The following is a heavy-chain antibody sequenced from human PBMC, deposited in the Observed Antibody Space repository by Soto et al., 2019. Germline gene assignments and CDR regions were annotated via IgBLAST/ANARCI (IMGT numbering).Heavy chain of an antibody. CDR2: IYYSEST. J-gene: IGHJ4*02. V-gene: IGHV4-59*01. Sequence: PSETLSLTCTVSDCSFSGYHWSWIRQPPGKGLEWIGYIYYSESTNYNPSLKSRGTISVDTSKNQFSLKLSSVTAADTAVYYCARDVGARRGHYFDYWGQGTLVTVSS. CDR3: ARDVGARRGHYFDY. D-gene: IGHD1-26*01. CDR1: DCSFSGYH.